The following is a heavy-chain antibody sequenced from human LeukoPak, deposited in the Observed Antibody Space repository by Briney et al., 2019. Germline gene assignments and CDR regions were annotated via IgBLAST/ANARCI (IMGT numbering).Heavy chain of an antibody. V-gene: IGHV3-48*04. Sequence: GGSLRLSCAASGFTFSSYALSWVRQAPGKGLEWVSYISSSGSTIYYADSVKGRFTISRDNAKNSLYLQMSSLRAEDTAVYYCARDFKNAGDDAFDIWGQGTMVTVSS. CDR3: ARDFKNAGDDAFDI. CDR1: GFTFSSYA. D-gene: IGHD7-27*01. J-gene: IGHJ3*02. CDR2: ISSSGSTI.